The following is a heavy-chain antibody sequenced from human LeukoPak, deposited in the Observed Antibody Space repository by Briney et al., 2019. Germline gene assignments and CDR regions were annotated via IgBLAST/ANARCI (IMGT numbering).Heavy chain of an antibody. V-gene: IGHV3-48*01. CDR3: ARDRIKSGSYYFDY. J-gene: IGHJ4*02. CDR2: ISGRSSTI. D-gene: IGHD1-26*01. Sequence: GGSLRLSCAASAFTFKNYAMNWVRQAPGNGLEWISYISGRSSTIYYADSVKGRFTISRDNAKNSMYLQMNSLRAEDTAVYYCARDRIKSGSYYFDYWGQGTLVTVSS. CDR1: AFTFKNYA.